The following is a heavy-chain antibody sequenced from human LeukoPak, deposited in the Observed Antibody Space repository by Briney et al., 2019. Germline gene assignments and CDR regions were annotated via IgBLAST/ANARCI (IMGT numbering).Heavy chain of an antibody. J-gene: IGHJ3*02. V-gene: IGHV1-8*03. CDR3: ARLEVENNYAAFDI. CDR1: GYTFTSYD. CDR2: MNPNSGNT. Sequence: GASVTVSCKASGYTFTSYDINWVRQAPGQGLEWMGWMNPNSGNTGYAQKFQGRVTITRNTSISTAYMELSSLRSEDTAVYYCARLEVENNYAAFDIWGQGTMVTVSS. D-gene: IGHD4-11*01.